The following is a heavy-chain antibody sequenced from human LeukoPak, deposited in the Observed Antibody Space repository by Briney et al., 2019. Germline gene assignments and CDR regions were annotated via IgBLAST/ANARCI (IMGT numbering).Heavy chain of an antibody. CDR3: ARDRLENVGWTFAFDI. D-gene: IGHD3/OR15-3a*01. CDR2: ISYDGSDK. CDR1: GFTFSSFA. Sequence: GGSLRLSCAASGFTFSSFAMHWVRQAPGEGLEWVAVISYDGSDKYYGDSVKGRFTISRDNSKNTLYLQMNSLRVEDTAVYYCARDRLENVGWTFAFDIWGQGTMVTVSS. J-gene: IGHJ3*02. V-gene: IGHV3-30*04.